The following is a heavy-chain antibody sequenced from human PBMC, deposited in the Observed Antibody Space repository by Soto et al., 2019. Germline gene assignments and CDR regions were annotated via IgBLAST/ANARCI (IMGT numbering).Heavy chain of an antibody. J-gene: IGHJ6*02. Sequence: QVQLVQSGAEVKKPGSSVKVSCKASGGTFSSYAISWVRQAPGQGLEWMGGIIPIFGTANYAQKFQGRVTITADESTSTAYMELSSLRSEDTAVYYCARGTSQQTVQLVGDYYYGMDVWGQGTTVTVSS. D-gene: IGHD6-6*01. CDR3: ARGTSQQTVQLVGDYYYGMDV. CDR2: IIPIFGTA. CDR1: GGTFSSYA. V-gene: IGHV1-69*01.